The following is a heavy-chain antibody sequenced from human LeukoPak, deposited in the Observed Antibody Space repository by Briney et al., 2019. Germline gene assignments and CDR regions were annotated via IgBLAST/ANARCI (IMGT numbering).Heavy chain of an antibody. Sequence: PGGSLRLSCAASGFTFSSYGMSWVRQAPGKGLEWVSAISGSGGRNYYADSSKGRFTISRDNSKNTLYLQMNSLRAEDTAVYYCARYSRVATIPTNFDYWGQGTLVTVSS. D-gene: IGHD5-12*01. CDR1: GFTFSSYG. CDR2: ISGSGGRN. V-gene: IGHV3-23*01. J-gene: IGHJ4*02. CDR3: ARYSRVATIPTNFDY.